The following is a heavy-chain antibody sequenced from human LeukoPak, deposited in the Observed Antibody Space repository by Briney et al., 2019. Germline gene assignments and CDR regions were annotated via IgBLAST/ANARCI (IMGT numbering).Heavy chain of an antibody. J-gene: IGHJ3*02. D-gene: IGHD2-15*01. CDR3: AKLGELGYCSGGSCHHAFDI. CDR1: GFTFSSYG. CDR2: ISYDGSNK. Sequence: PGGSLRLSCAASGFTFSSYGMHWVRQAPGKGLEWVAVISYDGSNKYYANSVKGRFTISRDNSKNTLYLQMNSLRAEDTAVYYCAKLGELGYCSGGSCHHAFDIWGQGTMVTVSS. V-gene: IGHV3-30*18.